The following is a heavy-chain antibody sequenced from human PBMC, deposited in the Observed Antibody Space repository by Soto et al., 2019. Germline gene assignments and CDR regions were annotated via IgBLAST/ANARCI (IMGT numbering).Heavy chain of an antibody. CDR3: AKDRVAVAGPYYYYYGMDV. D-gene: IGHD6-19*01. Sequence: GGSLRLSCAASGFTFSSYGMHWVRQAPGKGLEWVAVISYYGSNKYYADSVKGRFTISRDNSKNTLYLQMNSLRAEDTAVYYCAKDRVAVAGPYYYYYGMDVWGQGTTVTVSS. CDR1: GFTFSSYG. J-gene: IGHJ6*02. CDR2: ISYYGSNK. V-gene: IGHV3-30*18.